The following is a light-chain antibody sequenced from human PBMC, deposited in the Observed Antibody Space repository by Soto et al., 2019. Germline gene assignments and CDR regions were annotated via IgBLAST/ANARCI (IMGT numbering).Light chain of an antibody. J-gene: IGLJ3*02. CDR3: CSFAGSNSWV. CDR2: EAT. V-gene: IGLV2-23*01. Sequence: QSALTQPASVSGSPGQSITISCTGSSSDVGTYDLVSWYQHHPGAAPKLMIYEATRRPSGISNRFSGSKSGNTASLTISGLQAEDEADYYRCSFAGSNSWVFGGGPKLTVL. CDR1: SSDVGTYDL.